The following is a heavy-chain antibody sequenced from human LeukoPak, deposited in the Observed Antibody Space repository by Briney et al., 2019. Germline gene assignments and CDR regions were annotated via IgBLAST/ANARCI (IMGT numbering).Heavy chain of an antibody. CDR1: GGSISSYY. J-gene: IGHJ5*02. V-gene: IGHV4-4*07. D-gene: IGHD2-8*01. CDR2: IYTSGST. Sequence: SGTLSLTCTVSGGSISSYYWSWIRQPAGKGLEWIGRIYTSGSTNYNPSLKSRVTMSVDTSKNQFSLKLSSVTAADTAVYYCARDRLMVYAGPWFDPWGQGTLVTASS. CDR3: ARDRLMVYAGPWFDP.